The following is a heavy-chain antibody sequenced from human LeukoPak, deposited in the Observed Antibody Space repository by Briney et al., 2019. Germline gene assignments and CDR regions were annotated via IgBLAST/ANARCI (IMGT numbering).Heavy chain of an antibody. CDR1: GGSISSSSYY. CDR2: IYYSGST. CDR3: ARNDMVRGVSSFDY. J-gene: IGHJ4*02. D-gene: IGHD3-10*01. V-gene: IGHV4-39*01. Sequence: SETLSLTCTVSGGSISSSSYYWGWIRQPPGKGLEWIGSIYYSGSTYYNPSLKSRVTISVDTSKNQFSLKLSSVTAADTAVYYCARNDMVRGVSSFDYWGQGTLVTVSS.